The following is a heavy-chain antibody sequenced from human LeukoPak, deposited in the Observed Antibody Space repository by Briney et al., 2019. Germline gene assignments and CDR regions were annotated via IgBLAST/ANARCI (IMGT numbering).Heavy chain of an antibody. CDR2: ISGSGGST. V-gene: IGHV3-23*01. CDR1: GGSFSGYY. Sequence: ETLSLTCAVYGGSFSGYYWSWIRQPPGKGLEWVSAISGSGGSTYYADSVKGRFTISRDNSKNTLYLQMNSLRAEDTAVYYCAAIGSRANWGFDYWGQGTLVTVSS. D-gene: IGHD7-27*01. J-gene: IGHJ4*02. CDR3: AAIGSRANWGFDY.